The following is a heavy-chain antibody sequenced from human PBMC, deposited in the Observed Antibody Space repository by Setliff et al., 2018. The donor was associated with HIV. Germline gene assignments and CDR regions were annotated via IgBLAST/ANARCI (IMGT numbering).Heavy chain of an antibody. CDR1: GGSISSDDYY. V-gene: IGHV4-39*07. D-gene: IGHD6-19*01. CDR2: IYYSGST. Sequence: SETLSLTCTVSGGSISSDDYYWNWIRQPPGKGLEWIGSIYYSGSTPYSPSLKSRVTMSVATSKNQFSLKLSSVTAADTAVYYCARSDGGAVAVDYYYYMDVWGKGTTVTVSS. J-gene: IGHJ6*03. CDR3: ARSDGGAVAVDYYYYMDV.